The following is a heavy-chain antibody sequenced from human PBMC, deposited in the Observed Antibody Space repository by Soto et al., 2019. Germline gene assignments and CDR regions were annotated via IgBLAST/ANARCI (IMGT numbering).Heavy chain of an antibody. D-gene: IGHD3-10*01. CDR3: AKVRGHAFAI. CDR2: IFYSGTT. J-gene: IGHJ3*02. CDR1: GVSINSGDYY. Sequence: QVQLQESGPGLVKPSQTLSLNCSVSGVSINSGDYYWSWSRQHAGQGLAWIGYIFYSGTTFYNPSLKSRVTISIDSSKNQFSLEMSSVTAADTAVYYCAKVRGHAFAIRGQGTMVTVSS. V-gene: IGHV4-31*03.